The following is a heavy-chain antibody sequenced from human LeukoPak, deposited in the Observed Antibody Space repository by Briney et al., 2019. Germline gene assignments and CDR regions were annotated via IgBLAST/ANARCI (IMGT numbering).Heavy chain of an antibody. D-gene: IGHD5-18*01. CDR2: IRSKAYRGTT. J-gene: IGHJ6*02. V-gene: IGHV3-49*04. Sequence: HPGGSLRLSCTGSGFTFGDHAMSWVRQAPGKGLEWVGFIRSKAYRGTTEYAASVKGRFTISRDDSASIAYLQMNSLRTKDTAVYYCARGPIQLWIHNAMDVWGQGTTVTVSS. CDR1: GFTFGDHA. CDR3: ARGPIQLWIHNAMDV.